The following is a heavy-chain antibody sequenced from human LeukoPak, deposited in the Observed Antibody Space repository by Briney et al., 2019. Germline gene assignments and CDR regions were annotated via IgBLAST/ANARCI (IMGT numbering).Heavy chain of an antibody. V-gene: IGHV3-21*01. Sequence: GGSLRLSCAASGFTFSGYSMNWVRQAPGKGLEWVSSISSTSDYIHYASSLKGRVATSRDNAKNSLYLQMNSLRAEDTAVYYCTRGGIYSQGFDYWGQGSLVTVSS. J-gene: IGHJ4*02. CDR2: ISSTSDYI. D-gene: IGHD6-13*01. CDR3: TRGGIYSQGFDY. CDR1: GFTFSGYS.